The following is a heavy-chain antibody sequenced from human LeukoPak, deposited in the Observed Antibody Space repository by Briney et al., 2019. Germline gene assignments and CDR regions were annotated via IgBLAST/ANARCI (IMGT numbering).Heavy chain of an antibody. CDR2: IIPILGIA. V-gene: IGHV1-69*04. J-gene: IGHJ4*02. D-gene: IGHD3-22*01. CDR3: ARVQCDSSGYQYYFDY. Sequence: SVEVSCKASGGTFSSYAISWVRQAPGQGLEWMGRIIPILGIANYAQKFQGRVTITADKSTSTAYMELSSLRSEDTAVYYCARVQCDSSGYQYYFDYWGQGTLVTVSS. CDR1: GGTFSSYA.